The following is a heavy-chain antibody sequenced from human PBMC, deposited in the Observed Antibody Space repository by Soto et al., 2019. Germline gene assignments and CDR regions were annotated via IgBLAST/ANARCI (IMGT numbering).Heavy chain of an antibody. CDR1: GFPFSSYA. CDR2: ISGSGGST. CDR3: AKDRYCSSTSCYAGYY. Sequence: GGSLRLSCAASGFPFSSYAMSWLRQAPGKGLEWVSGISGSGGSTSVADSVKGRFTISRDNSKNTLYLQMNSLRAEDTAVYYCAKDRYCSSTSCYAGYYWGQGTPVPVS. V-gene: IGHV3-23*01. D-gene: IGHD2-2*01. J-gene: IGHJ4*02.